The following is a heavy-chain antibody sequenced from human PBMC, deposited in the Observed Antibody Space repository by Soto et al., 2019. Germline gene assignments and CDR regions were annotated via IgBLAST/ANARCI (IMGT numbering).Heavy chain of an antibody. D-gene: IGHD3-10*01. V-gene: IGHV3-11*01. J-gene: IGHJ4*02. Sequence: AGGSLRLSCAASGFTFSDYCMSWIRQAPGKGLEWVSYISSSDSSIYYADSVKGRFTISRDNAKNSLYLQMNSLRAEDTAVYYCARDRQTYYYGSGSFYNERGFDYWGQGTLVTVSS. CDR3: ARDRQTYYYGSGSFYNERGFDY. CDR2: ISSSDSSI. CDR1: GFTFSDYC.